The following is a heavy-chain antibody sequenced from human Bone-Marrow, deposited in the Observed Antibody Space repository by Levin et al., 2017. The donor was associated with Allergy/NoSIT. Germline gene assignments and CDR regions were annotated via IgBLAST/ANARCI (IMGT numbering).Heavy chain of an antibody. CDR1: GFTFSSYA. CDR3: ANGGEWSFDFDW. CDR2: IGASGSGT. J-gene: IGHJ4*02. Sequence: QSSETLSLTCAASGFTFSSYAMSWLRQAPGKGLEWVSGIGASGSGTYYADSVKGRFTISRDNSKNTLYLQMNSLSAEDTAVYYCANGGEWSFDFDWWGQGTLVTVSS. D-gene: IGHD3-3*01. V-gene: IGHV3-23*01.